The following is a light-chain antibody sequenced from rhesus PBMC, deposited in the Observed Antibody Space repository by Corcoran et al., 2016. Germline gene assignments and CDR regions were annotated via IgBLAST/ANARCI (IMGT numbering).Light chain of an antibody. CDR3: MQSTKDPWT. J-gene: IGKJ1*01. CDR2: KVT. CDR1: QSLLHSNGNTY. V-gene: IGKV2S3*01. Sequence: DIVMTQTPLSLPVTPGEPASISCRSSQSLLHSNGNTYLHWYLQKPGQSPRLLIYKVTNRESGVPDRFSGSWSGTDFTLKISRVEPEDVGVYYCMQSTKDPWTFGQGTKVEIK.